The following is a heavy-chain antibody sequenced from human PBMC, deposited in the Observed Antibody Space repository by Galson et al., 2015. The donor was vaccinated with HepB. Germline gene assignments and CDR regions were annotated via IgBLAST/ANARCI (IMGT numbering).Heavy chain of an antibody. CDR2: IIPIFGTA. Sequence: SVKVSCKASGGTFSSYAISWVRQAPGQGLEWMGGIIPIFGTANYAQKFQGRVTITADESTSTAYMELSSLRSEDTAVYYCAFSYYDFWSGYEGGYYFDYWGQGTLVTVSS. D-gene: IGHD3-3*01. V-gene: IGHV1-69*13. CDR1: GGTFSSYA. CDR3: AFSYYDFWSGYEGGYYFDY. J-gene: IGHJ4*02.